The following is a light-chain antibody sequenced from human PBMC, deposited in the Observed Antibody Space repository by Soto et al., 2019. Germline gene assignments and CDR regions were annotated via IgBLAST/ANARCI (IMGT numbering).Light chain of an antibody. V-gene: IGLV2-14*01. CDR3: SSYRGSSTLT. CDR2: EVT. Sequence: QSALTQPASVSGSPGQSITISCTGTSNDVGAYDYVSWYQQHPGKAPKLIIYEVTYRPSGVSNRFSGSQSGNTDSLTISGLQADDEADYYCSSYRGSSTLTFGGGTKVTVL. CDR1: SNDVGAYDY. J-gene: IGLJ2*01.